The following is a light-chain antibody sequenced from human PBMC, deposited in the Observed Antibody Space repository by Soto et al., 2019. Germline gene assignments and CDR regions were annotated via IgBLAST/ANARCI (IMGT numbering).Light chain of an antibody. CDR1: ESIRTY. CDR2: DAS. J-gene: IGKJ5*01. Sequence: VVMTQSPATLSLSPGERATLSFRASESIRTYLAWYQQKPGQAPRLLIYDASTRATGIPARFSGSGSGTDFTLTISRLEPEDFAVYYCQQYGSPPITFGQGTRLEIK. CDR3: QQYGSPPIT. V-gene: IGKV3-20*01.